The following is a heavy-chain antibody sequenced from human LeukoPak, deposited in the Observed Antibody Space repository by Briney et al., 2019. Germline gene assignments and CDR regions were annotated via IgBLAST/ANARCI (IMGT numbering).Heavy chain of an antibody. CDR3: ARVGNFPYY. Sequence: PGGSLRLSCAASGFTFRNYWMSWVRQAPGKGLVWASRINSDGSSTSYADSVKGRFTIPRDNAKNTLCLQMNSLRAEDTAVYYCARVGNFPYYWGQGTLVTVSS. D-gene: IGHD1-1*01. CDR2: INSDGSST. V-gene: IGHV3-74*01. CDR1: GFTFRNYW. J-gene: IGHJ4*02.